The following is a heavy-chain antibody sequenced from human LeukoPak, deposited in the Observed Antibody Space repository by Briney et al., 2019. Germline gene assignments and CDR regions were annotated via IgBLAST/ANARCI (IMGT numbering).Heavy chain of an antibody. J-gene: IGHJ4*02. CDR1: GYTYTNYW. CDR2: IYPSDSTT. CDR3: ARRYCSSFACFSPLDY. D-gene: IGHD2-2*01. V-gene: IGHV5-51*01. Sequence: GESLKISCKGSGYTYTNYWIGWRRQMGGKGLEWMGTIYPSDSTTRYSPSFQGQVTISADKSFSTAYLQWSSLKASDTGMYYCARRYCSSFACFSPLDYWGQGTLVTVSS.